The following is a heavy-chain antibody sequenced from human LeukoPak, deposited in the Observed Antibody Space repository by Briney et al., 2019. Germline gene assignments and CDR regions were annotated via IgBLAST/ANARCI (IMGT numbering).Heavy chain of an antibody. D-gene: IGHD4-23*01. CDR2: IYYSGST. CDR1: GGSISTYY. Sequence: SETLSLTCTVSGGSISTYYWSWIRQPPGKGLEWIGYIYYSGSTNYNPSVKSRVTMSVDTSKKQFSLNLSSLTAADTAVYYCARGGTAVVTPYAFHIWGQGTRVTVSS. V-gene: IGHV4-59*01. J-gene: IGHJ3*02. CDR3: ARGGTAVVTPYAFHI.